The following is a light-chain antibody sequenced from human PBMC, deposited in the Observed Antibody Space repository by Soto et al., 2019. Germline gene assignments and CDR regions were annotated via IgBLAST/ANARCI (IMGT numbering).Light chain of an antibody. CDR1: QSVSSN. CDR3: QQRDDKAWST. V-gene: IGKV3-15*01. J-gene: IGKJ1*01. CDR2: GAS. Sequence: EIGMTQSPATLSVTKGERATLSCRASQSVSSNLAWYQQKPGQAPRLLIYGASTRATGIPARFSGSGSGTEFTLTISSLQSEDFAVNSGQQRDDKAWSTVGPQTEVDIK.